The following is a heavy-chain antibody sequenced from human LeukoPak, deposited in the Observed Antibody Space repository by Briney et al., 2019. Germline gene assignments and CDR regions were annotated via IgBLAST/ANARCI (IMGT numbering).Heavy chain of an antibody. Sequence: GGSLRLSCAASGFTFSSYSMNWVRQAPGKGLEWVSSISSSSSYIYYADSVKGRFTISRDNAKNSLYLQMNSLRAEDTAVYYCARDGYYYGSDNWFDPWGQGTLVTVSS. V-gene: IGHV3-21*01. J-gene: IGHJ5*02. CDR3: ARDGYYYGSDNWFDP. CDR2: ISSSSSYI. D-gene: IGHD3-10*01. CDR1: GFTFSSYS.